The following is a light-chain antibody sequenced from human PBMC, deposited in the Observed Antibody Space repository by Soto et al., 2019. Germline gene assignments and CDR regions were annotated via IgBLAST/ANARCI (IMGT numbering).Light chain of an antibody. CDR1: QNIYYN. CDR2: RAS. Sequence: ILMTQSPATVSVSPGASATLSCRASQNIYYNVAWYQQRPGQAPRLLIYRASTRAPGVPARFSGSGSGTDFTLTISCLQSEDFATYYCQQYYSFPRAFGQGTKVDIK. V-gene: IGKV3-15*01. J-gene: IGKJ1*01. CDR3: QQYYSFPRA.